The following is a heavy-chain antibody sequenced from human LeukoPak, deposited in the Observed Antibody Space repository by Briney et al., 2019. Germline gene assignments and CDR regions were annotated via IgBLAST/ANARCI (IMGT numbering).Heavy chain of an antibody. D-gene: IGHD3-22*01. J-gene: IGHJ1*01. CDR2: IYYSGST. V-gene: IGHV4-31*03. Sequence: NPSETLSLTCTVSGGSISSGGYSWSWIRQHPGKGLEWIGYIYYSGSTYYNPSLKSRVTISVDTSKNQFSLKLSSVTAADTAVYYCASFYDSSGYFQHWGQGTLVTVSS. CDR3: ASFYDSSGYFQH. CDR1: GGSISSGGYS.